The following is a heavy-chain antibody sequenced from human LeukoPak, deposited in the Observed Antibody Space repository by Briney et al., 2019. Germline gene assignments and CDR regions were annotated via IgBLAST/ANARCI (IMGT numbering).Heavy chain of an antibody. CDR3: ARDPYGDSRGYYYYMDV. D-gene: IGHD4-17*01. Sequence: GGSLRLSCAASGFTFSSYAMHWVRQAPGKGLEYVSAISSNGGSTYYANSVKGRFTISRDNSKNTLYLQMGSLRAEDTAVYYCARDPYGDSRGYYYYMDVWGEGTTVTVSS. J-gene: IGHJ6*03. V-gene: IGHV3-64*01. CDR1: GFTFSSYA. CDR2: ISSNGGST.